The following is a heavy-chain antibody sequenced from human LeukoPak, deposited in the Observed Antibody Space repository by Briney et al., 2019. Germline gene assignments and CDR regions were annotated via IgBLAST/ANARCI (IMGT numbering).Heavy chain of an antibody. V-gene: IGHV3-23*01. CDR1: GFTFSSYA. CDR3: AKAFPGLRVWGSYPDAFDV. CDR2: ISGSGGST. D-gene: IGHD3-16*02. J-gene: IGHJ3*01. Sequence: PGGSLRLFCAASGFTFSSYAMSWVRQAPGKGLEWVSAISGSGGSTYYADSVKGRFTISRDNSKNTLYLQMNSLRAEDTAVYYCAKAFPGLRVWGSYPDAFDVWGQGTMVTVSS.